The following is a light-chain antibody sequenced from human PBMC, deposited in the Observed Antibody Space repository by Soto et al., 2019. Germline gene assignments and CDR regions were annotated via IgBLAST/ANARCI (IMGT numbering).Light chain of an antibody. CDR3: QQTYSPRIT. Sequence: DIQMAQSPPSLSASVGDRVTITCRASQSIRGYLNWYQHKPGKAPKLLIYAASSLQSGVPSRFGGSGSGTDFTLTISSLQPEDFATYYCQQTYSPRITFGQGTRLDIK. CDR2: AAS. V-gene: IGKV1-39*01. J-gene: IGKJ5*01. CDR1: QSIRGY.